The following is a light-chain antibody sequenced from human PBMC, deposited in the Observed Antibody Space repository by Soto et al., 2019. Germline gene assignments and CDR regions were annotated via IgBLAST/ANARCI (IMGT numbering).Light chain of an antibody. Sequence: DIQMTQSPSTLSASVGDRVTITCRASQNINNWLAWYQQKAGKAPKLLIYDGSSLESGVPSRFSGSGSGTEFTLNISSLQPDDFATYYCQQYNSYSWTFGQGTKVDIK. J-gene: IGKJ1*01. V-gene: IGKV1-5*01. CDR3: QQYNSYSWT. CDR2: DGS. CDR1: QNINNW.